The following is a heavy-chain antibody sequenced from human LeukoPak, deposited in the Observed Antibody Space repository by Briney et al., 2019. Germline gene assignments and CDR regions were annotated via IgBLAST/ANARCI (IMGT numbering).Heavy chain of an antibody. V-gene: IGHV3-21*01. CDR3: ARVRWGGLYYFDY. D-gene: IGHD3-16*01. CDR2: ISSSSSYI. J-gene: IGHJ4*02. CDR1: GFTFFSRYS. Sequence: GGPLRLSCAASGFTFFSRYSMNWVRQAPGKALEWVASISSSSSYIYYADSVKGRFTISRDNAKNKNSMYLQMNSLRTEDSAVYYCARVRWGGLYYFDYWGQGTLVTVSS.